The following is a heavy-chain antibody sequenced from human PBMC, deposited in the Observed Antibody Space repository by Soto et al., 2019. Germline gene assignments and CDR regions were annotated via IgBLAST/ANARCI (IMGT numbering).Heavy chain of an antibody. V-gene: IGHV3-13*01. D-gene: IGHD6-6*01. CDR1: GFTFSSYD. Sequence: GGSLRLSCAASGFTFSSYDMHWVRQATGKGLEWVSAIGTAGDTYYPGSVKGRFTISRENAKNSLYLQMNSLRAGDTAVYYCARGARPYSSSASSGHTSYYMDVWGKGTTVTVSS. J-gene: IGHJ6*03. CDR2: IGTAGDT. CDR3: ARGARPYSSSASSGHTSYYMDV.